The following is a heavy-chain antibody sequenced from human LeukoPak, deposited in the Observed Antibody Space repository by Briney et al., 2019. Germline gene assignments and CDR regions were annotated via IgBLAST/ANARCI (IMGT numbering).Heavy chain of an antibody. J-gene: IGHJ5*02. Sequence: ASVKVSCKASGYTFTGYYTHWVRQAPGQGLEWMGRINPNSGGTNYAQKFQGRVTMTRDTSISTAYMELSRLRSDDTAVYYCARDKSGGYNWFDPWGQGTLVTVSS. CDR1: GYTFTGYY. CDR3: ARDKSGGYNWFDP. V-gene: IGHV1-2*06. D-gene: IGHD3-16*01. CDR2: INPNSGGT.